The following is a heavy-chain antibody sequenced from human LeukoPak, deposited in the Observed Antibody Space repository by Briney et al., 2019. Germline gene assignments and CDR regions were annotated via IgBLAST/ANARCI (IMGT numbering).Heavy chain of an antibody. D-gene: IGHD6-13*01. CDR1: GGSFSGYY. CDR3: ARTAAGLAIGDYYYGMDV. J-gene: IGHJ6*04. CDR2: INHSGST. V-gene: IGHV4-34*01. Sequence: SETLSLTCAVYGGSFSGYYWSWIRQPPGKGLEWIREINHSGSTNYNPSLTSRVTISVDTSKNQFSLKLSSVTAADTAVYYCARTAAGLAIGDYYYGMDVWGKGTTVTVSS.